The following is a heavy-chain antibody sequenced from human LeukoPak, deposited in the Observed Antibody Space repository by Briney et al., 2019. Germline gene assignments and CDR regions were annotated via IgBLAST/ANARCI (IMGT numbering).Heavy chain of an antibody. CDR3: TSSGYYYAFDI. Sequence: ASVKVSCKASGGTFSSYAISWVRQAPGQGLEWMGRIIPILGIANYAQKFQGRVTITADKSTSTAYMELSSLRSEDTAVYYCTSSGYYYAFDIWGQGTMVTVSS. V-gene: IGHV1-69*04. CDR1: GGTFSSYA. J-gene: IGHJ3*02. CDR2: IIPILGIA. D-gene: IGHD3-22*01.